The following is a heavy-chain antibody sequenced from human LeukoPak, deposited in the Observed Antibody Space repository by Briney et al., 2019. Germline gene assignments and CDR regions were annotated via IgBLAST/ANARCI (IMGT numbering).Heavy chain of an antibody. CDR1: VHTFSSYA. D-gene: IGHD4-17*01. CDR2: INCSREST. Sequence: GGSLRLSCGASVHTFSSYAMSWVRQAPGKGLGWVSPINCSRESTNYADSVKRRFTISIDNPKNTLYLQTNRLRVEHTLLYYCARSDGDHGALDLWGQGTIVTVFS. J-gene: IGHJ3*01. V-gene: IGHV3-23*01. CDR3: ARSDGDHGALDL.